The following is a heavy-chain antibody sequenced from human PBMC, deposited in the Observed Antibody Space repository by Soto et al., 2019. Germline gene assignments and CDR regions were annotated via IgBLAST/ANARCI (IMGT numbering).Heavy chain of an antibody. J-gene: IGHJ6*02. Sequence: HPGGSLRLSCAASGFTFSSYGMHWVRQAPGKGLEWVAVISYDGSNKYYADSVKGRFTISRDNSKNTLYLQMNSLRAEDTAVYYCAKAPGGLSGMDVWGQGTTVTVSS. V-gene: IGHV3-30*18. D-gene: IGHD3-16*01. CDR2: ISYDGSNK. CDR3: AKAPGGLSGMDV. CDR1: GFTFSSYG.